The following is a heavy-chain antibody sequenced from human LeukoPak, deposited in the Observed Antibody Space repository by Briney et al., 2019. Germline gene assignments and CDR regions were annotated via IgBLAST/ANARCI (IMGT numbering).Heavy chain of an antibody. CDR2: ISNDGSNK. D-gene: IGHD3-22*01. J-gene: IGHJ3*02. V-gene: IGHV3-30*09. CDR1: GFTFSVYA. Sequence: GGSLRLSCAASGFTFSVYAIHWVRQAPGKGLEWVAVISNDGSNKYYADSVKGRFAISRDNSKNTLYLQVNSLRPEDTAVYYCARDRGGYSAFDMWGQGAMVTVSS. CDR3: ARDRGGYSAFDM.